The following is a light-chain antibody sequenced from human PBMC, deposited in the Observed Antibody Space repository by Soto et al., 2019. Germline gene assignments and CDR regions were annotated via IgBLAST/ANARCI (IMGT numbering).Light chain of an antibody. CDR3: QQFSRYPLT. Sequence: SVLTQSPSPLSLSPGERATLSCRSSQTVRNNYLAWYQQKPGQAPRLLIYDASSRATGIPDRFSGGGSGTDFTLTISRLEPEDFAVYYCQQFSRYPLTVGGGTKVDIK. CDR1: QTVRNNY. J-gene: IGKJ4*01. V-gene: IGKV3-20*01. CDR2: DAS.